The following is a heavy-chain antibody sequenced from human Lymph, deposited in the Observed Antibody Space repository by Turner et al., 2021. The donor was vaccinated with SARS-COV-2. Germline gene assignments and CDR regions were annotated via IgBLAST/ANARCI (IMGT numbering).Heavy chain of an antibody. D-gene: IGHD2-15*01. CDR3: ARVGPGGFDY. CDR2: INPSGDRT. Sequence: QVQLVQSGAAVKKPGASGKVSCKASGYTFTSYYMHWVRQAPGQGLEWMGIINPSGDRTSDAQKFQGRVTMTRDTSTSTVYMELSSLRSEDTAVYDCARVGPGGFDYWGQGTPVTVSS. CDR1: GYTFTSYY. J-gene: IGHJ4*02. V-gene: IGHV1-46*01.